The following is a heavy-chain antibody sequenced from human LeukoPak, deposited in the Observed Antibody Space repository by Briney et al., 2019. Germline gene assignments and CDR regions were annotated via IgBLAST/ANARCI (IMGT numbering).Heavy chain of an antibody. Sequence: ASVKVSCKASGYTFTRYYIHWVRQAPGQGLEWMGTINPSGGSTSYAQKFQGRVTITADESTSTAYMELSSLRSEDTAVYYCAADPYDRSGYLYYFDYWGQGTQVTVSS. J-gene: IGHJ4*02. CDR3: AADPYDRSGYLYYFDY. V-gene: IGHV1-46*01. D-gene: IGHD3-22*01. CDR2: INPSGGST. CDR1: GYTFTRYY.